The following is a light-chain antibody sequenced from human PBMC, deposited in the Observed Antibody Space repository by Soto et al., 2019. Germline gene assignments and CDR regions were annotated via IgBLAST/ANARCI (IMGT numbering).Light chain of an antibody. CDR1: QSISSW. CDR2: DAS. CDR3: QQYSSSSPYT. Sequence: GDRVTITCRASQSISSWLAWYQQKPGKAPKLLIYDASNLESGVPSRFSGSGSGTEFTLTISSLQPDDFATYYCQQYSSSSPYTFGQGTKLEIK. J-gene: IGKJ2*01. V-gene: IGKV1-5*01.